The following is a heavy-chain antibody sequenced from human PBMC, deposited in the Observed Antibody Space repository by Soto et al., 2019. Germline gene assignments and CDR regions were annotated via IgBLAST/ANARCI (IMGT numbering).Heavy chain of an antibody. Sequence: SETLSLTCTVSGGSISSGGYYWSWIRQHPGKGLEWIGYIYYSGSTYYNPSLKSRVTISVDTSKNQFSLKLSSVTAADTAVYYCARDWRGRSRTYYYDSSASNDAFDIWGQGTMVTV. V-gene: IGHV4-31*03. J-gene: IGHJ3*02. CDR1: GGSISSGGYY. CDR3: ARDWRGRSRTYYYDSSASNDAFDI. CDR2: IYYSGST. D-gene: IGHD3-22*01.